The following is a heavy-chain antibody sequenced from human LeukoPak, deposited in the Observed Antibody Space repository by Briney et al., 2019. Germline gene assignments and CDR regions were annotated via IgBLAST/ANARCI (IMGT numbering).Heavy chain of an antibody. Sequence: PGGSLMLSCAASGFTLRTYSMNWVRQAPGKGLEWVSSISDGGTYKYCADSVKGRFTISRDSAKNSLYLQMNSLRAEDTAVYYCARSAPATAITDYWGQGTLVTVSS. J-gene: IGHJ4*02. D-gene: IGHD2-2*02. V-gene: IGHV3-21*01. CDR2: ISDGGTYK. CDR1: GFTLRTYS. CDR3: ARSAPATAITDY.